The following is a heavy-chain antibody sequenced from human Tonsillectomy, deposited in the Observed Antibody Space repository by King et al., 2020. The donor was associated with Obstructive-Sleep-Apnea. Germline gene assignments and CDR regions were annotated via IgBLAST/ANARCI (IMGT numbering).Heavy chain of an antibody. CDR2: ISGSGGRT. D-gene: IGHD3-22*01. J-gene: IGHJ5*02. CDR3: AKDRVGDDTSGYSNWFDP. V-gene: IGHV3-23*04. Sequence: VQLVESGGGLVQPGGSLRLSCAASGFTFSSYAMSWVRQAPGKGLEWVSAISGSGGRTYYADSVKGRFTISRDNSKNTLYLQMNSLRAEDTAVYYCAKDRVGDDTSGYSNWFDPWGQGTLVTVSS. CDR1: GFTFSSYA.